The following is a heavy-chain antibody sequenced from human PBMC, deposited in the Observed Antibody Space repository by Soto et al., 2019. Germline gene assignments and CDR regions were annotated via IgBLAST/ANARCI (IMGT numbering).Heavy chain of an antibody. Sequence: ASVKVSCKASGYTFTGYYMHWVRQAPGQGLEWMGWINPNSGGTNYAQKFQGRVTMTRDTSISTAYMELSRLRSDDTAVYYCAREGYNWNYPFYYYYAMHVWGHGTMVTLSS. CDR1: GYTFTGYY. D-gene: IGHD1-7*01. CDR3: AREGYNWNYPFYYYYAMHV. V-gene: IGHV1-2*02. J-gene: IGHJ6*02. CDR2: INPNSGGT.